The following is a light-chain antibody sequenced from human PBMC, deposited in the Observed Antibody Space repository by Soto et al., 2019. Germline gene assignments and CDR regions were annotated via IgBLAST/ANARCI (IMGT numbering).Light chain of an antibody. CDR1: QGIPSY. V-gene: IGKV1-9*01. Sequence: IQVTQSPSSLSASVGDRVTITCRASQGIPSYLAWYQQKPGKAPKLLIYAASALQTGVSSRFSGSGYGTDFALTISNLQTEDFATYFCQQLYSYPLTFGGGTTVE. J-gene: IGKJ4*01. CDR3: QQLYSYPLT. CDR2: AAS.